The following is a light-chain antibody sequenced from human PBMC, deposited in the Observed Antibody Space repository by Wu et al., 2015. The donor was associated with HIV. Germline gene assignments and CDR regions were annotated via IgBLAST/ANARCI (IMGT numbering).Light chain of an antibody. CDR1: QSISSW. J-gene: IGKJ2*01. CDR2: QAS. Sequence: DIQMTQSPSTLSASVGDRVSITCRASQSISSWLAWYQQKPGKAPRLLIYQASTLESGVPSTFSGSGSGTEFTLTITSLQPEDFATYFCQQTYSTPEYTFGQGTKLEIK. V-gene: IGKV1-5*03. CDR3: QQTYSTPEYT.